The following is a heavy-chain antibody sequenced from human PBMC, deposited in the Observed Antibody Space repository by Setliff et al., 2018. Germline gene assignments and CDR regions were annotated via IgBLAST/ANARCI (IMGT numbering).Heavy chain of an antibody. D-gene: IGHD4-17*01. CDR1: GFTFSNYG. Sequence: PGGSLRLSCAASGFTFSNYGMHWVRQAPGKGLEWVAFIRYDESNIYYSDSARGRFPISRDNSKNTLYLQMNSLRAEDTAMYYCARFYDNIDYPPEVFDFWGQGTLVAVSS. J-gene: IGHJ4*02. CDR2: IRYDESNI. V-gene: IGHV3-30*02. CDR3: ARFYDNIDYPPEVFDF.